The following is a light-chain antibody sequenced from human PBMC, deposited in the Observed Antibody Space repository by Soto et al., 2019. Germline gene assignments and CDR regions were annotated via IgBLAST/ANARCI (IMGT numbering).Light chain of an antibody. CDR3: QQYSSYSEYT. V-gene: IGKV1-5*03. CDR2: RAS. Sequence: DIPMTQSPPTLSASVGDRVTITCRASQSISSWLAWYQQKPGKAPKLLIYRASSLESGVPSRFSGSGSGTEFTLTISSLQPDDFATYYCQQYSSYSEYTFGQGTKLEIK. CDR1: QSISSW. J-gene: IGKJ2*01.